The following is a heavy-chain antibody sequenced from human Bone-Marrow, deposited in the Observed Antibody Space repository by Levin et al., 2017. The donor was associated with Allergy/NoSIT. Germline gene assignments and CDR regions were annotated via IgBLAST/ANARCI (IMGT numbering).Heavy chain of an antibody. CDR1: GFTFSSHA. Sequence: PGGSLRLSCAVSGFTFSSHAMHWVRQAPGKGLEWVAVISYDGSDKYYADSVKGRFTISRDNSKNTLYLQMNSLTTEDTAVYYCARETVVRGAQGDYFDYWGQGTLVTVSS. CDR3: ARETVVRGAQGDYFDY. V-gene: IGHV3-30-3*01. CDR2: ISYDGSDK. J-gene: IGHJ4*02. D-gene: IGHD3-10*01.